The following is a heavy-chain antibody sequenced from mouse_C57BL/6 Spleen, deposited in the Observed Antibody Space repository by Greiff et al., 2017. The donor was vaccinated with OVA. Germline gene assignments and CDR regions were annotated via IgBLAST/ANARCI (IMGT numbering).Heavy chain of an antibody. V-gene: IGHV1-82*01. CDR3: ARSPMDY. Sequence: QVQLQQSGPELVKPGASVKISCKASGYAFSSSWMNWVKQRPGQGLEWIGRIYPRSGNTYYNEKFKGKATLTADKSSSTAYMELRSLTSEDSAVYFCARSPMDYWGQGTSVTVSS. J-gene: IGHJ4*01. CDR2: IYPRSGNT. CDR1: GYAFSSSW.